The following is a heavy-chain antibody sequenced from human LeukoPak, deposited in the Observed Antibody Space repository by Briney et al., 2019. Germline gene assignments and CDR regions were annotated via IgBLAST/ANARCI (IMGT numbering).Heavy chain of an antibody. CDR1: GFTFSSYS. V-gene: IGHV3-21*01. D-gene: IGHD2-2*01. J-gene: IGHJ6*03. CDR3: ASAVPAAMPYYYYYMDV. Sequence: PGGSLRLSCAASGFTFSSYSMNWVRQAPGKGLEWVSSISSSSSYIYYADSVKGRFTISRDNAKNSLYLQMNSLRAEDTAVYYCASAVPAAMPYYYYYMDVWGKGTTVTVSS. CDR2: ISSSSSYI.